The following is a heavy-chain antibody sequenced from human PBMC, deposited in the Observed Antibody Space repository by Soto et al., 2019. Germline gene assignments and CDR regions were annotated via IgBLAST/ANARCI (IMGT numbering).Heavy chain of an antibody. CDR2: ISAYSGDT. D-gene: IGHD3-3*01. CDR1: GYTFTNYA. V-gene: IGHV1-18*01. J-gene: IGHJ6*02. CDR3: ARDGRAFSIFGESMDV. Sequence: VQLLQSGGEVRKPGASVKVSCKTSGYTFTNYAINWVRQAPGQGLQWMGWISAYSGDTKYAQRFQDRLTVTTDPSTTTASMELRSLRSDDTAVYYGARDGRAFSIFGESMDVWGQGTMVTVSS.